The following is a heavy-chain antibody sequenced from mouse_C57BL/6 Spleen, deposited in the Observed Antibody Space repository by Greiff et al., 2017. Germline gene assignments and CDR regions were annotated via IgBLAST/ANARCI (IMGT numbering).Heavy chain of an antibody. CDR3: ARGYGNYPDH. V-gene: IGHV1-54*01. CDR1: GYAFTNYL. D-gene: IGHD2-1*01. CDR2: INPGSGGT. J-gene: IGHJ4*01. Sequence: VQLQQSGAELVRPGTSVKVSCKASGYAFTNYLIEWVKQRPGQGLEWIGVINPGSGGTNYNEKFKGKATLTADKSSSTAYMQLSSLTSEDSAVYFCARGYGNYPDHWGQGTSVTVSS.